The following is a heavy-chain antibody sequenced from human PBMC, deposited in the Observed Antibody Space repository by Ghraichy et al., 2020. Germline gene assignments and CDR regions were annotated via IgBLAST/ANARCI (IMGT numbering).Heavy chain of an antibody. Sequence: AGSLRLSCAVSGFTFSSYWMHWVRQAPGKGLVWVSRINSDGSSISYADSVKGRLTFSRDNAKNTLYLQMNSLRADDTAVYYCARGGPEYCSGGSCYAGDYWGQGTLVTVSS. CDR2: INSDGSSI. J-gene: IGHJ4*02. CDR1: GFTFSSYW. V-gene: IGHV3-74*01. D-gene: IGHD2-15*01. CDR3: ARGGPEYCSGGSCYAGDY.